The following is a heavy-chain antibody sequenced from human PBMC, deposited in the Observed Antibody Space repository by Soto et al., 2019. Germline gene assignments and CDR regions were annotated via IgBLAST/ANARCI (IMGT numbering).Heavy chain of an antibody. V-gene: IGHV1-18*01. CDR1: GYTFTSYG. CDR2: ISAYNGNT. J-gene: IGHJ5*02. CDR3: ARVSSPGDSSSWNNWFDP. D-gene: IGHD6-13*01. Sequence: GASVKVSCKASGYTFTSYGISWVRQAPGQGLEWMGWISAYNGNTNYAQKLQGRVTITTDTSTSTAYMELRSLRSDDTAVYYCARVSSPGDSSSWNNWFDPWGQGTLVTVSS.